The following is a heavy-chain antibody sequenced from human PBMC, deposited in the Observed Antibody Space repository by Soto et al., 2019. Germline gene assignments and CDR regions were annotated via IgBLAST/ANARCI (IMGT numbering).Heavy chain of an antibody. V-gene: IGHV1-18*01. Sequence: ASVKVSCKASGYTFTSYGISWVRQAPGQGLEWMGWVRAYNGNNNYAQKLQGRVTMTTDTSTSTAYMELRSLRSDDTAVYYCARDHVSSGIYSFDFWGQGTLVTVSS. J-gene: IGHJ4*02. D-gene: IGHD3-22*01. CDR3: ARDHVSSGIYSFDF. CDR2: VRAYNGNN. CDR1: GYTFTSYG.